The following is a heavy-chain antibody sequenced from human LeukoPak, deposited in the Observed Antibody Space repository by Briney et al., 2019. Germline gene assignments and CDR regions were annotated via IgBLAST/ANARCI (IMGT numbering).Heavy chain of an antibody. Sequence: GGSLRLSCAASGFTFSSYGMHWVRQAPGKGLEWVTFIRYDGSNKYYADSVKGRFTISRDNSKNTLYLQMNSLRSDDTAVYYCARAAPYSGYDTSYYYYYMDVWGKGTTVTVSS. CDR3: ARAAPYSGYDTSYYYYYMDV. V-gene: IGHV3-30*02. J-gene: IGHJ6*03. CDR2: IRYDGSNK. CDR1: GFTFSSYG. D-gene: IGHD5-12*01.